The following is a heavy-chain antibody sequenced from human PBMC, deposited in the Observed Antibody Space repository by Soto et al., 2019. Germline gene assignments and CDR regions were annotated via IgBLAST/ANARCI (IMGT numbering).Heavy chain of an antibody. V-gene: IGHV4-30-4*01. CDR1: GGSISSGDYY. J-gene: IGHJ3*02. Sequence: QVQLQESGPGLVKPSQTLSLTCTVSGGSISSGDYYWSWIRQPPGKGLEWIGYIYYSGSTYYKSSLKXRLIVSXXTSKNQFSLKLSSVTAADTAVYYCARKGWPDVFDIWGQGAMVTVSS. CDR3: ARKGWPDVFDI. CDR2: IYYSGST.